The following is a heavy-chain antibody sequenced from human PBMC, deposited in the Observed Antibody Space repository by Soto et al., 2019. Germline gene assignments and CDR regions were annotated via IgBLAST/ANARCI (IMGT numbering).Heavy chain of an antibody. CDR3: ATSSMFRTMVRGVIIGAFDI. D-gene: IGHD3-10*01. Sequence: ASVKVSCKASGYTFTGYYMHWVRQAPGQGLEWMGWINPNSGGTNYAQKFQGWVTMTRDTSISTAYMELSRLRSDDTAVYYCATSSMFRTMVRGVIIGAFDIWGQGTMVTVSS. CDR2: INPNSGGT. V-gene: IGHV1-2*04. J-gene: IGHJ3*02. CDR1: GYTFTGYY.